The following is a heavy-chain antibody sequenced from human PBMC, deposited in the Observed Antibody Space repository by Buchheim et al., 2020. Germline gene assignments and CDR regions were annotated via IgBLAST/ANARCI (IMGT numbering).Heavy chain of an antibody. CDR3: AREYSSSSGRTFDI. CDR2: ISSSSSSI. CDR1: GFTFNNYN. Sequence: EVQLVESGGGLVKPGGSLRLSCAASGFTFNNYNMNWVRHAPGKGLEWVSSISSSSSSIYYADSVKGRFTISRDNDKNSLYLRMNSLRAEDTAVYYCAREYSSSSGRTFDIWGQGS. J-gene: IGHJ3*02. D-gene: IGHD6-6*01. V-gene: IGHV3-21*01.